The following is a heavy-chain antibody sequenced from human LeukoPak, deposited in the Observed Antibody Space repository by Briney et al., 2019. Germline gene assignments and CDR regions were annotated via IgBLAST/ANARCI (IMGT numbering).Heavy chain of an antibody. CDR1: GYTFTGHY. J-gene: IGHJ4*02. D-gene: IGHD3-22*01. Sequence: ASVKVSCKASGYTFTGHYMHWVRQAPGQGLEWMGWINPNSGGTNYAQKFQGWVTMTRDTSISTAYMELSRLRSDDTAVYYCARRYDYYDSSGYSYFDYWGQGTLVTVSS. CDR3: ARRYDYYDSSGYSYFDY. CDR2: INPNSGGT. V-gene: IGHV1-2*04.